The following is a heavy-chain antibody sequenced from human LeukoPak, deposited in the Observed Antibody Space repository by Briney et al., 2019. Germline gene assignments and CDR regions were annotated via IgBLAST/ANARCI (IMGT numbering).Heavy chain of an antibody. CDR3: ARGHYYDSSGLDY. CDR2: IDSGGRT. Sequence: GGSLRLSCAASGFTVSSNYMNWVRQAPGKGLEWFSVIDSGGRTFYADSVKGRFTISRDNSKNPLYLQMNSLRAEDTAVYYCARGHYYDSSGLDYWGQGTLVTVSS. J-gene: IGHJ4*02. D-gene: IGHD3-22*01. CDR1: GFTVSSNY. V-gene: IGHV3-66*02.